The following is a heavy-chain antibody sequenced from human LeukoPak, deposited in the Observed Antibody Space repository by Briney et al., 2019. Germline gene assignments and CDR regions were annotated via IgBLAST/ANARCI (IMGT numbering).Heavy chain of an antibody. D-gene: IGHD2-15*01. CDR2: INHSGST. CDR1: GGSFSGYY. V-gene: IGHV4-34*01. CDR3: ARSPRVYCSGGSCYSRRYYYYYMDV. Sequence: PSETLSLTCAVYGGSFSGYYWSWIRQPPGKGLEWIGEINHSGSTKYNPSLKSRVTISVDTSKNQFSLKLSSVTAADTAVYYCARSPRVYCSGGSCYSRRYYYYYMDVWGKGTTVTVSS. J-gene: IGHJ6*03.